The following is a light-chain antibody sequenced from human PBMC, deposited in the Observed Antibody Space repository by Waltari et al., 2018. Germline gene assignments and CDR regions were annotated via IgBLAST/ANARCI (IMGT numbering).Light chain of an antibody. CDR1: QGISNY. V-gene: IGKV1-27*01. J-gene: IGKJ5*01. CDR2: AAS. CDR3: QKYNSALIT. Sequence: DIQMTQSPSSLSASVGDRVTITCRARQGISNYLAWYQQKPGKVPKLLIYAASTLQSGVPSRFSGSGSGTDFTLTISSLQPEDVATYYCQKYNSALITFGQGTRLEIK.